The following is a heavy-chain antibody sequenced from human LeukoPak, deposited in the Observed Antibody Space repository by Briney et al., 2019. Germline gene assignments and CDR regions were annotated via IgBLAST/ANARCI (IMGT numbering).Heavy chain of an antibody. D-gene: IGHD2-2*01. J-gene: IGHJ4*02. CDR3: AGTLGYCSSTSCSGTFDY. CDR1: GGSISSYY. CDR2: IYYSGST. V-gene: IGHV4-59*01. Sequence: SETLSLTCTVSGGSISSYYWSWIRQPPGKGLEWIGYIYYSGSTNYNPSLKSRVTISVDTSRDQFSLNLSPVTAADTAVYYCAGTLGYCSSTSCSGTFDYWGLGTLVTVSS.